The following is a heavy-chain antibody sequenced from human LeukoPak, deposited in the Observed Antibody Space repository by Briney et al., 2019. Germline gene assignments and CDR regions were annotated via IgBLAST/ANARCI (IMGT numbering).Heavy chain of an antibody. J-gene: IGHJ4*02. CDR1: GYTFTRYG. D-gene: IGHD2-2*01. V-gene: IGHV1-18*01. CDR3: ARDNALIPAEIADY. Sequence: ASVKVSCKTSGYTFTRYGISWVRQAPGQGLEWMGWISAYEGNTKYAQKVQGRVSMTTDTSTSTAYTELRSLRSDDTAVYYCARDNALIPAEIADYWGQGTQVTVS. CDR2: ISAYEGNT.